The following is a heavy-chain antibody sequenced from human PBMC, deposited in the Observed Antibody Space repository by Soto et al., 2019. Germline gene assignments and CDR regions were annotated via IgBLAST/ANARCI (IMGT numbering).Heavy chain of an antibody. Sequence: PSETLSLTCTVSGGSISSYDWSWIRQPPGKGLEWIGYIYYSGSTNYNPSLKSRVTISVDTSKNQFSLKLSSVTAADTAVYYCARAADYGDYFGYWGQGTLVTVSS. J-gene: IGHJ4*02. V-gene: IGHV4-59*01. D-gene: IGHD4-17*01. CDR3: ARAADYGDYFGY. CDR2: IYYSGST. CDR1: GGSISSYD.